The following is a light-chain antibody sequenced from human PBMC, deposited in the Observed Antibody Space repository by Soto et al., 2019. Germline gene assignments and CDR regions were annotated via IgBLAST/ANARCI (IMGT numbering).Light chain of an antibody. V-gene: IGLV4-69*01. CDR1: SGHSSYA. CDR2: LSSDGSH. CDR3: QTWVTGARVV. J-gene: IGLJ2*01. Sequence: QLVLTQSPSASASLGASVKLTCTLSSGHSSYAIAWHQQQPEKGPRYLMKLSSDGSHSKGDGIPDRFSGSSSGAERYLTISSLQSEDEADYYCQTWVTGARVVFGGGTQLTVL.